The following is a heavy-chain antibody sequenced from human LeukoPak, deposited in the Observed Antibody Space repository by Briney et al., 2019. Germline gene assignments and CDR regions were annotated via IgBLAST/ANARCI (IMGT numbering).Heavy chain of an antibody. CDR1: GFTFSSYA. D-gene: IGHD3-22*01. J-gene: IGHJ4*02. CDR3: VYYDSSGYYYGRLRY. V-gene: IGHV3-23*03. Sequence: PGGSLRLSCAASGFTFSSYAMSWVRQAPGKGPEWVSVINNGGENTDYAKSVRGRFTISRDNSKNTLYLQMNSLRAEDTATYYCVYYDSSGYYYGRLRYWGQGTLVTVSS. CDR2: INNGGENT.